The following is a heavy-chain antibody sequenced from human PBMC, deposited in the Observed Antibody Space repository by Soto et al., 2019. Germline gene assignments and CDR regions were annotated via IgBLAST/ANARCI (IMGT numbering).Heavy chain of an antibody. J-gene: IGHJ4*02. D-gene: IGHD1-26*01. CDR1: GFSFSNGW. CDR2: IKSKTDGGTT. CDR3: TTDEWE. Sequence: ELQLVESGGGLVKPGGSLRLSCAASGFSFSNGWMSWVRQAPGKGPEWVGRIKSKTDGGTTDYAAPVKGRFTISRVDSKNTRHLQMNSLKIEDTAVYYCTTDEWEWGQGTLVSVSS. V-gene: IGHV3-15*05.